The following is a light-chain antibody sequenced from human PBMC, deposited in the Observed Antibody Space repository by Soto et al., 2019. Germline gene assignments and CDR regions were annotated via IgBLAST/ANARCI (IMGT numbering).Light chain of an antibody. CDR2: EVS. J-gene: IGLJ3*02. CDR1: SSDVGGYNY. Sequence: QSALTQPASVSGSPGQSITISCTGTSSDVGGYNYVSWYQQHPGKAPKLMIYEVSNRPSGVSNRFSGSKSGNTASLTISGLQAEDEADYYCSSYTSSSTQVFGGGPKVTVL. CDR3: SSYTSSSTQV. V-gene: IGLV2-14*01.